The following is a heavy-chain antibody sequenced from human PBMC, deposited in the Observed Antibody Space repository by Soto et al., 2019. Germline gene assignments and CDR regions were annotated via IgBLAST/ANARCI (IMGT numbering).Heavy chain of an antibody. Sequence: SETLSLTCTVSGGSISSYYWSWIRQPPGKGLEWIGYIYYSGSTNYNPSLKSRVTISVDTSKNQFSLKLSSVTAADTAVYYCARHGGEYYSGSYKAFDYWGQGTLVTVSS. V-gene: IGHV4-59*08. CDR2: IYYSGST. CDR1: GGSISSYY. CDR3: ARHGGEYYSGSYKAFDY. D-gene: IGHD1-26*01. J-gene: IGHJ4*02.